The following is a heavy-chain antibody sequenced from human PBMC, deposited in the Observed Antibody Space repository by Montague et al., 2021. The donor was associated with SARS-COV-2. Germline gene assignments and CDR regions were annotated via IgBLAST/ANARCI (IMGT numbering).Heavy chain of an antibody. CDR2: NYNSGST. CDR1: GGSISRYS. V-gene: IGHV4-59*01. D-gene: IGHD6-13*01. J-gene: IGHJ3*02. CDR3: ARVGRGSSWYEVAFDI. Sequence: SETLSLTCTVSGGSISRYSWTWIRQPPGKGLEWIGYNYNSGSTNYNPSLTSRVTISVDTSKNQFSLKLSSVAAADTAVYYCARVGRGSSWYEVAFDIWGQGTMVTVSS.